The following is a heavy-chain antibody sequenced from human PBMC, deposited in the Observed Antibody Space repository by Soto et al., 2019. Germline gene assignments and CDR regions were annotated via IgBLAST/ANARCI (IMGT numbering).Heavy chain of an antibody. CDR1: EFSILNYP. J-gene: IGHJ4*02. Sequence: GGLIRLRYIASEFSILNYPRNCVRQNTGKGLEWISYTSPRGETLYYAESVEGRFTISRDNGRNSLILRVNSLRNEVTVMYFCAQAPHSTVDCPYYFASWGKGVAVTVSS. D-gene: IGHD2-21*02. CDR3: AQAPHSTVDCPYYFAS. CDR2: TSPRGETL. V-gene: IGHV3-48*02.